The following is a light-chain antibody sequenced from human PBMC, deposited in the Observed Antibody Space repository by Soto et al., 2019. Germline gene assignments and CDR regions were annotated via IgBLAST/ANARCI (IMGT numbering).Light chain of an antibody. Sequence: EIVFTQSPATLSLSPGERATLSCRASQSVSSYLAWYQQKPGQAPRLLIYGASNRATGIPVRFSGSGSGTDFTLTISSLEPEDFAVYYCQQRSNWPPITFGQGTRLEIK. CDR1: QSVSSY. CDR3: QQRSNWPPIT. CDR2: GAS. J-gene: IGKJ5*01. V-gene: IGKV3-11*01.